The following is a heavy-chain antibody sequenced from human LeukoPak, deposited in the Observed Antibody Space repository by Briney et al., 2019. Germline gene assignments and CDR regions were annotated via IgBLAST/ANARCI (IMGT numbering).Heavy chain of an antibody. J-gene: IGHJ6*03. CDR2: ISTYSGHT. D-gene: IGHD2-2*01. CDR1: DHTFSNYG. Sequence: GASVKVSCKVSDHTFSNYGISWVRQAPGQGLEWMAWISTYSGHTYYAQRLQGRVTVTTDTSTSSAYMELRSLRSDDTAVYYCAKQGSGYVPAATGKGYYPSRVNYYMDVWGKGTTVTVSS. V-gene: IGHV1-18*01. CDR3: AKQGSGYVPAATGKGYYPSRVNYYMDV.